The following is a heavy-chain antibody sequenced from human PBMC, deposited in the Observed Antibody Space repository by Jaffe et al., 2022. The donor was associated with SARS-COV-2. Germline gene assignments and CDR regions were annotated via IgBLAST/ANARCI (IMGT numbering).Heavy chain of an antibody. CDR2: IKNKANSYAT. CDR1: GFIFSGSA. J-gene: IGHJ5*02. D-gene: IGHD4-17*01. Sequence: EVQLVESGGGLVQPGGSLQLSCAASGFIFSGSAMHWVRQASGKGLEWVGRIKNKANSYATTYAASVKGRFTISRDDSKNTAYLQMNSLKTEDTAVYYCAAATTGFDPWGQGTLVTVSS. V-gene: IGHV3-73*01. CDR3: AAATTGFDP.